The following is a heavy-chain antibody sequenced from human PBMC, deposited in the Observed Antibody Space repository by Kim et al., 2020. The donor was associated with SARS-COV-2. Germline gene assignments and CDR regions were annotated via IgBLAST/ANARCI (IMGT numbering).Heavy chain of an antibody. CDR2: ISSDGSKK. D-gene: IGHD6-13*01. CDR3: ARVLVPSSSWRQYYYAMDV. CDR1: EFTFSSYG. J-gene: IGHJ6*02. V-gene: IGHV3-33*05. Sequence: GGSLRLSCAASEFTFSSYGLHWVRQAPGKGLEWVAVISSDGSKKYYADSVKGRFTISRDNSKNTLYLQMNSLRAEDTSVYYCARVLVPSSSWRQYYYAMDVWGQGTTVTVSS.